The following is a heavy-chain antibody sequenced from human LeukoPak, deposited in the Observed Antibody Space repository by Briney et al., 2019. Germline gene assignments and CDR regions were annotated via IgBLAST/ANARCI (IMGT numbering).Heavy chain of an antibody. CDR2: ISSSSSYI. J-gene: IGHJ4*02. D-gene: IGHD5-12*01. Sequence: GGSLRLSCAASGFTFSSYSMNWVRQAPGKGLEWVSSISSSSSYIYYADSVKGRFTISRDNAKKSLYLQMNSLRAEDTAVYYCARDLGGGYSGYDSDFDYWAREPWSPSPQ. CDR3: ARDLGGGYSGYDSDFDY. CDR1: GFTFSSYS. V-gene: IGHV3-21*01.